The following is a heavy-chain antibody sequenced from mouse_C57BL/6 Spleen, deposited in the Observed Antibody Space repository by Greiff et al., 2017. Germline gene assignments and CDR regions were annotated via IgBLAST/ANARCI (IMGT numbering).Heavy chain of an antibody. CDR2: IDPSDSYT. Sequence: QVQLQQPGAELVMPGASVKLSCKASGYTFTSYWMHWVKQRPGHGLEWIGEIDPSDSYTNYNKKFKGKSTLTVAKSYSTAYMQLSSLTSEDSAVYYCADYDGNYYWNYDVWGTRPTVTVAS. V-gene: IGHV1-69*01. D-gene: IGHD2-1*01. CDR1: GYTFTSYW. CDR3: ADYDGNYYWNYDV. J-gene: IGHJ1*03.